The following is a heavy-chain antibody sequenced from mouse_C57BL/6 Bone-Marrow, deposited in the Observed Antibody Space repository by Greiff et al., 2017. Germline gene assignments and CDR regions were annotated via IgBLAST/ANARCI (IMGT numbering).Heavy chain of an antibody. CDR2: ISSGGSYT. V-gene: IGHV5-6*01. CDR1: GFTFSSYG. J-gene: IGHJ4*01. CDR3: AMGSAYCSNYGGDLDG. Sequence: EVQLVESGGDLVKPGGSLKLSCAASGFTFSSYGMSWVRQTPDKRLEWVATISSGGSYTYYPDSVKGRFTISRDNAKNTLYLQMSSLKSEDTAMYYWAMGSAYCSNYGGDLDGWGQGTTVTVSS. D-gene: IGHD2-5*01.